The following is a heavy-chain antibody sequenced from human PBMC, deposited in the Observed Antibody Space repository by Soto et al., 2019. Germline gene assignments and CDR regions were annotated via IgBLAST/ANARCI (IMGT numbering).Heavy chain of an antibody. D-gene: IGHD6-13*01. CDR3: AADSYSSTYYYGMDV. J-gene: IGHJ6*02. CDR2: IVVGSGNT. V-gene: IGHV1-58*01. Sequence: SVNVSCKASGFTFTSSAVQWVRQARGQRLELIGWIVVGSGNTNYAQKFQERVTITRXXXXXXAXMXLXXXXSEXTAVYYCAADSYSSTYYYGMDVWGQRSTVTVSS. CDR1: GFTFTSSA.